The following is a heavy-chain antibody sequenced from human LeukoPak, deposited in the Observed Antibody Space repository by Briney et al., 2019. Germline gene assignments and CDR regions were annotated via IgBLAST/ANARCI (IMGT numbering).Heavy chain of an antibody. J-gene: IGHJ4*02. CDR1: GYTFTSYG. Sequence: GASVKVSCKASGYTFTSYGISWVRQAPGQGLEWMGWINPNSGGTNYAQKFQGWVTMTRDTSISTAYMELSRLRSDDTAVYYRARADCSGGSCYSGFFNYWSQGTLVTVSS. D-gene: IGHD2-15*01. CDR3: ARADCSGGSCYSGFFNY. V-gene: IGHV1-2*04. CDR2: INPNSGGT.